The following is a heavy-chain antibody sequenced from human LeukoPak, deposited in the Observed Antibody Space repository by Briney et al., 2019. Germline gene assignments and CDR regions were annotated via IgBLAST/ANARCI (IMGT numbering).Heavy chain of an antibody. CDR3: ARAYSSMEWLLSPDDY. CDR1: GFTFSSYS. CDR2: ISSSSSYI. V-gene: IGHV3-21*01. Sequence: GGSLRLSCAASGFTFSSYSMNWVRQAPGKGLEWVSSISSSSSYIYYADSVKGRFTISRDNAKNSLYLQMNSLRAEDTAVYYCARAYSSMEWLLSPDDYWGQGTLVTVSS. D-gene: IGHD3-3*01. J-gene: IGHJ4*02.